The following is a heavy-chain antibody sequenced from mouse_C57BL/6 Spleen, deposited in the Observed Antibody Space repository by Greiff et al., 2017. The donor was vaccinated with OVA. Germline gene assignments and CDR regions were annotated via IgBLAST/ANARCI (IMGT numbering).Heavy chain of an antibody. V-gene: IGHV1-80*01. CDR3: ARRVVRVYFDV. J-gene: IGHJ1*03. CDR2: IYPGDGDT. Sequence: VQLQQSGAELVKPGASVKISCTASGYAFSSYWMNWVKQRPGKGLEWIGQIYPGDGDTNYNGKFKGKATLTADKSSSTAYLQLSSLTSEDSAVYFCARRVVRVYFDVWGTGTTVTVAS. CDR1: GYAFSSYW. D-gene: IGHD1-1*01.